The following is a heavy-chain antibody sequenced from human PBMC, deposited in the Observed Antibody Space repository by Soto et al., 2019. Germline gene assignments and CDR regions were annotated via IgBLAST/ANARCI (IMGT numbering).Heavy chain of an antibody. CDR1: GYSFAVYW. D-gene: IGHD3-22*01. Sequence: GESLKISCKGSGYSFAVYWITWVRQKPGKGLEWMGRIDPSDSQTYYSPSFRGHVTISVNKSITTVFLQWSSLRASDTAMYYCARQIYDSDTGPNFQYYFDSWGQGTPVTVS. V-gene: IGHV5-10-1*01. CDR2: IDPSDSQT. CDR3: ARQIYDSDTGPNFQYYFDS. J-gene: IGHJ4*02.